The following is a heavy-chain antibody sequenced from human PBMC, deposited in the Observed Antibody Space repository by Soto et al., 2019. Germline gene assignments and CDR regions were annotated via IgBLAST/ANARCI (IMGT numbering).Heavy chain of an antibody. CDR1: GFTFRSYA. CDR2: ISYDGKKT. V-gene: IGHV3-30*03. J-gene: IGHJ4*02. Sequence: QVQLVESGGGVVQPGRSLRLSCAASGFTFRSYAMHWVRQTPGKGLVWVAYISYDGKKTYYADSVKGRFTISRDNYQNTLFLQMSSLQFEDTSVYSCVRGDGSGSFLLDYWGRGTLVTVSS. D-gene: IGHD3-10*01. CDR3: VRGDGSGSFLLDY.